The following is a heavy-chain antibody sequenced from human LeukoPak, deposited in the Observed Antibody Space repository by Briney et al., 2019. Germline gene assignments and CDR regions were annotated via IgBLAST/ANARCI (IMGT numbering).Heavy chain of an antibody. Sequence: GASVKVSCKASGGTFSSYAISWVRQAPGQGLEWMGGIIPIFGTANYEQKFQGRVTITADESTSTAYMELSSLRSEDTAVYYCARSNYYGSGSHDYYYYYMDVWGKGTTVTISS. CDR3: ARSNYYGSGSHDYYYYYMDV. V-gene: IGHV1-69*13. J-gene: IGHJ6*03. CDR2: IIPIFGTA. D-gene: IGHD3-10*01. CDR1: GGTFSSYA.